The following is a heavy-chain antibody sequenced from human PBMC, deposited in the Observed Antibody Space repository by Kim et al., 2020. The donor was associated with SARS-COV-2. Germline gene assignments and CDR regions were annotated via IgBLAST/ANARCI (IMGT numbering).Heavy chain of an antibody. V-gene: IGHV1-18*01. D-gene: IGHD3-10*01. CDR3: ARDGPYYGSGSSHYYYYYGMDV. CDR1: GYTFTSYG. Sequence: ASVKVSCKASGYTFTSYGISWVRQAPGQGLEWMGWISAYNGNTNYAQKLQGRVTMTTDTSTSTAYMELRSLRSDDTAVYYCARDGPYYGSGSSHYYYYYGMDVWGQGTTVTVSS. J-gene: IGHJ6*02. CDR2: ISAYNGNT.